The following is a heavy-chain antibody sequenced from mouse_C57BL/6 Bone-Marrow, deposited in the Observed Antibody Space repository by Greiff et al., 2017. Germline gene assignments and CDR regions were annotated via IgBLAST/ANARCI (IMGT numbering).Heavy chain of an antibody. CDR1: GYTFTSYW. D-gene: IGHD5-1-1*01. CDR3: ARGVIPAMDY. Sequence: QVQLQQPGAELVKPGASVKLSCKASGYTFTSYWMHWVKQRPGRGLEWIGRIDPNSGGTKYKEKFKSKATLTVDKPSSTAYVQLSRLTSEDSAVYYCARGVIPAMDYWGQGTSVTVSS. V-gene: IGHV1-72*01. J-gene: IGHJ4*01. CDR2: IDPNSGGT.